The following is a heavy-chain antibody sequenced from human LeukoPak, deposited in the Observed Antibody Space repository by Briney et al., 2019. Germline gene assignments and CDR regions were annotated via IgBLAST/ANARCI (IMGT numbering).Heavy chain of an antibody. CDR1: GYSISSGYY. CDR3: ARPTYDSSDYEYFQH. CDR2: TYHSGST. V-gene: IGHV4-38-2*02. Sequence: PSETLSLTCTVSGYSISSGYYWGWIRQPPGKGLEWIGSTYHSGSTYYNPSLKSRVTILVDKSKNQFSLKLSSVTAADTAVYYCARPTYDSSDYEYFQHWGQGTLVTVSS. D-gene: IGHD3-22*01. J-gene: IGHJ1*01.